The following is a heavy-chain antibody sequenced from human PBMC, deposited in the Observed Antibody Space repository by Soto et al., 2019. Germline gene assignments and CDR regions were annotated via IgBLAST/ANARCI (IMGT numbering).Heavy chain of an antibody. V-gene: IGHV4-59*01. J-gene: IGHJ4*02. CDR2: IYYSGST. CDR1: GGSISSYY. D-gene: IGHD4-17*01. CDR3: ARAYGDYVFDL. Sequence: QVQLQESGPGLVKPSETLSLTCTVSGGSISSYYWSWIRQPPGKGLEWIGYIYYSGSTNYNPSLKSRVTISVDTSKNQFSLKLSSVIAADTAVYYCARAYGDYVFDLWGQGTLVTVYS.